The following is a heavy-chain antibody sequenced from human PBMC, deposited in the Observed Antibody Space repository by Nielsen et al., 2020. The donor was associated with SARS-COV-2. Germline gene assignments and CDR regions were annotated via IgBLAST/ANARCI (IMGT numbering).Heavy chain of an antibody. CDR3: ARATVTTTIDAFDI. CDR2: INPSGGST. D-gene: IGHD5-24*01. J-gene: IGHJ3*02. V-gene: IGHV1-46*02. CDR1: GFTFDDYT. Sequence: GGSLRLSCAASGFTFDDYTMHWVRQAPGQGLEWMGIINPSGGSTKYAPKFQGRVTMTRDTSTSTVYMELSSLRSEDTAVYFCARATVTTTIDAFDIWGQGTMGTVSA.